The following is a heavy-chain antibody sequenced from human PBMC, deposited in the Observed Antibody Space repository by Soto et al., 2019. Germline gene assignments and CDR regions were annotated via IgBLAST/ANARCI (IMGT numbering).Heavy chain of an antibody. CDR2: IYPGDCDT. CDR1: GYSFTSYW. CDR3: ARYLGDGDSYYYYYGMDV. Sequence: GESLKISRKGSGYSFTSYWIGWVRQMPGKGLEWMGIIYPGDCDTRYSPSFQGQVTISADKTISTAYLQWSSMKASDTAMYYCARYLGDGDSYYYYYGMDVWGQGTTVTVSS. V-gene: IGHV5-51*01. D-gene: IGHD2-21*01. J-gene: IGHJ6*02.